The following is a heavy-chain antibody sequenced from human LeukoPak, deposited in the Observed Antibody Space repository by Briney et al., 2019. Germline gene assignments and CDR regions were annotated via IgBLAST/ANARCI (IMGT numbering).Heavy chain of an antibody. J-gene: IGHJ4*02. Sequence: ASVKVSCKASGYTFTSYGISWVRQAPGQGLEWMGGISAYNGNTNYAQKLQGRVTMTTDTSTSTAYMELRSLRSDDTAVYYCARDIVVVPAAGRAGDYWGQGTLVTVSS. CDR2: ISAYNGNT. D-gene: IGHD2-2*01. CDR1: GYTFTSYG. V-gene: IGHV1-18*01. CDR3: ARDIVVVPAAGRAGDY.